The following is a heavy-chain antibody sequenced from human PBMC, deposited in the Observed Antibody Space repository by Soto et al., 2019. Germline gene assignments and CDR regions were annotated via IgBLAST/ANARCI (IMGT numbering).Heavy chain of an antibody. CDR1: GYTFTSYA. CDR3: ARDLLFDY. CDR2: INAGNGNT. J-gene: IGHJ4*02. V-gene: IGHV1-3*01. Sequence: QVQLVQSGAEVKKPGASVKVSCKASGYTFTSYAMHWVRQAPGQRLEWMGWINAGNGNTKYSQKFQGRVTITRDTSASIAYMELSSLRSEDTAVYYCARDLLFDYWGQGTLVTVSS.